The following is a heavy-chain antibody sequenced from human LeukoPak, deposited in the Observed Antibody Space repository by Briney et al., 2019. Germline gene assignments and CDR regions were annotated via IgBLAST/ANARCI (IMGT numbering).Heavy chain of an antibody. J-gene: IGHJ4*02. CDR2: ISYDGSNT. CDR1: GFTFSNYG. Sequence: PGRSLRLSCAASGFTFSNYGMHWVRQAPGKGLEWVALISYDGSNTYYVDSVKGRFTISRDNSKNTLYLQMNSLRPEDTAVYYCAKDLSDYARGNYGNLFDYWGQGTLVTVSS. V-gene: IGHV3-30*18. D-gene: IGHD3-16*01. CDR3: AKDLSDYARGNYGNLFDY.